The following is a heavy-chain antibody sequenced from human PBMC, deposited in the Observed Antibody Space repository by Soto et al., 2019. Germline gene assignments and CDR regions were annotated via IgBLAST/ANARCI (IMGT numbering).Heavy chain of an antibody. Sequence: GASVKVSCKASGGTFSSYAISWVRQAPGQGLEWLGIINPSGDTTSYAQKFQGRVTLTRDTSTSTVYMELSSLRSEDTAVYYCARALIIAAAGNDGMDVWGQGTTVTVSS. CDR2: INPSGDTT. V-gene: IGHV1-46*01. D-gene: IGHD6-13*01. CDR3: ARALIIAAAGNDGMDV. CDR1: GGTFSSYA. J-gene: IGHJ6*02.